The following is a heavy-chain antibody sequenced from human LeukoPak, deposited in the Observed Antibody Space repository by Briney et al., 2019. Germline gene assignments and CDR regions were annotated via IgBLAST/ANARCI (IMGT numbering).Heavy chain of an antibody. CDR3: ARDRRGYDGNDALDI. V-gene: IGHV3-30-3*01. CDR2: MSDDGSNK. CDR1: GFTFSDYA. D-gene: IGHD5-12*01. Sequence: PGGSLRLSCAASGFTFSDYAMHWVRQAPGKGLEWVAVMSDDGSNKYYADSVKGRFTISRDNSKNTMYLQMNSLRAEDTAMYYCARDRRGYDGNDALDIWGQGTMVTVSS. J-gene: IGHJ3*02.